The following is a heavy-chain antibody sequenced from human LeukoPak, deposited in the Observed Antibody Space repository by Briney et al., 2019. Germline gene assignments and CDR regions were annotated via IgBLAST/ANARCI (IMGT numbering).Heavy chain of an antibody. Sequence: SETLSLTCTVSGGSISSSSYYWGWIRQPPGKGLEWIGSIYYSGSTYYNPSLKSRVTISVDTSKNQFSLKLSSVTAADTAVYYCARQAAAGRTFDYWGQGTLVTVSS. J-gene: IGHJ4*02. D-gene: IGHD6-13*01. V-gene: IGHV4-39*01. CDR2: IYYSGST. CDR1: GGSISSSSYY. CDR3: ARQAAAGRTFDY.